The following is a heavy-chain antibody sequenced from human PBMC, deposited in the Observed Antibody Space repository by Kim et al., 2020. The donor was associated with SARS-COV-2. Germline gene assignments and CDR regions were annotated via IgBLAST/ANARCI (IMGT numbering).Heavy chain of an antibody. J-gene: IGHJ4*02. CDR3: VRGTLAPCLQY. Sequence: SETLSLTCAVYGGSFSDYYYNWMRQPPGKGLEWIGEIHQSGSTKYNPSLKSRVTISLDTSKNQFSLKLSSVTAADTSLYYCVRGTLAPCLQYWGPGAPVT. V-gene: IGHV4-34*01. CDR1: GGSFSDYY. CDR2: IHQSGST. D-gene: IGHD3-3*02.